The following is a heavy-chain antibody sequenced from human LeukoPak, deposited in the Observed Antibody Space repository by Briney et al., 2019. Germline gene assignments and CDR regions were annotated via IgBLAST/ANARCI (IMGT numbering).Heavy chain of an antibody. V-gene: IGHV4-31*03. J-gene: IGHJ4*02. CDR3: ARDAVEYFDY. Sequence: SETLSLTCTVSGGSISSGGYYWSWIRQRPGKGLEWIGYIYYSGSTYYNPSLKSRVTISVDTSKNQFSLKLSSVTAADTAVYYCARDAVEYFDYWGQGTLVTVSS. CDR2: IYYSGST. CDR1: GGSISSGGYY.